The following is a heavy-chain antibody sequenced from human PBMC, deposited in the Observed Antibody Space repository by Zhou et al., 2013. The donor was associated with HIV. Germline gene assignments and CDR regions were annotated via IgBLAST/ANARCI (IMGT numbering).Heavy chain of an antibody. CDR3: ARGRTLMYSSSWPY. Sequence: QVQLVQSGSEVKKPGSSVKVSCKASGYTFTNYYMHWVRQAPGQGLEWMGWFTPNSDVTKYAQKFQGRVSMTTDTSINTAYMELSSLTSDDTAMYYCARGRTLMYSSSWPYWGQGTLVTVSS. D-gene: IGHD6-13*01. V-gene: IGHV1-2*02. CDR2: FTPNSDVT. J-gene: IGHJ4*02. CDR1: GYTFTNYY.